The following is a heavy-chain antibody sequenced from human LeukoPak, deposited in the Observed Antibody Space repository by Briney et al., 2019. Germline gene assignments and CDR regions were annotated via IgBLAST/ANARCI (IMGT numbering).Heavy chain of an antibody. Sequence: GGSLRFSCEASGFTVSSNYMSWVRQAPGKGLEWVSVIYSGGSTYYADSVKGRFTISRDNSKNTLYLQMNSLRAEDTAVYYCARIWGDGYYFDYWGQGTLVTVSS. D-gene: IGHD5-24*01. V-gene: IGHV3-66*01. J-gene: IGHJ4*02. CDR2: IYSGGST. CDR1: GFTVSSNY. CDR3: ARIWGDGYYFDY.